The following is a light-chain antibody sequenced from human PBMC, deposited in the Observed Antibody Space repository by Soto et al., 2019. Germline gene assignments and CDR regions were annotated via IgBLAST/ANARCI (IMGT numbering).Light chain of an antibody. CDR2: DAS. CDR3: QQDDNIPFT. CDR1: QDISNY. Sequence: DIQMTQSPSSLSASVGDRVTITCQASQDISNYLNWYQQKPGKAPKLLIYDASNLETVVPSRFSGSGSGTDFTFTISSLQPEDIATYYCQQDDNIPFTFGPGTKVDI. V-gene: IGKV1-33*01. J-gene: IGKJ3*01.